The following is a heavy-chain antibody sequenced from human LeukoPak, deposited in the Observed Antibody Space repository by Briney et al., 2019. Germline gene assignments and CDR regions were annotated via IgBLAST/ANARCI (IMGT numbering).Heavy chain of an antibody. CDR1: GFTFSDYY. J-gene: IGHJ4*02. V-gene: IGHV3-30*03. CDR3: ARGSGRSDY. CDR2: ISYDGSNK. D-gene: IGHD1-26*01. Sequence: PGGSLRLSCAASGFTFSDYYMSWVRQAPGKGLEWVAVISYDGSNKYYADSVKGRFTISRDNSKNTLYLQMNSLRAEDTAVYYCARGSGRSDYWGQGTLVTVSS.